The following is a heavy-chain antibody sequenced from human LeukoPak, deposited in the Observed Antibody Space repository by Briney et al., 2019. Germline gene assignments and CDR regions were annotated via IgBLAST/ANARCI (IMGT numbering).Heavy chain of an antibody. D-gene: IGHD1-26*01. CDR2: IYSGGST. V-gene: IGHV3-53*01. J-gene: IGHJ4*02. Sequence: GGSLRLSCVASGFTVSSNYMSWVRQAPGKGLEWVSVIYSGGSTYYADSVKGRFTISRGNSKNTLYLQMNSLRAEDTAVYYCARWRSGSYSFDYWGQGTLVTVSS. CDR1: GFTVSSNY. CDR3: ARWRSGSYSFDY.